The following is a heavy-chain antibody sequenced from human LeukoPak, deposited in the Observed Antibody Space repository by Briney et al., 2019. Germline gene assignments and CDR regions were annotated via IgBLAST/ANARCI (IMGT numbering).Heavy chain of an antibody. CDR1: GYTFTSYY. J-gene: IGHJ4*02. CDR2: INPNSGGT. D-gene: IGHD6-19*01. V-gene: IGHV1-2*02. CDR3: ARDQSPWSGWYGN. Sequence: GASVKLSCKASGYTFTSYYMHWVRQAPGQGLEWMGWINPNSGGTNYAQKFQGRVTMTRDTSISTAYMELSRLRSDDTAVYYCARDQSPWSGWYGNWGQGTLVTVSS.